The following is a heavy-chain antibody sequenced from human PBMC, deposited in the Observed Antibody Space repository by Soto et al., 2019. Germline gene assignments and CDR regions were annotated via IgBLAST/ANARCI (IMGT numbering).Heavy chain of an antibody. CDR1: GFTFSSYD. V-gene: IGHV3-13*01. CDR3: ARGTTEYCSGGSCYRDGAFDI. CDR2: IGTAGDT. D-gene: IGHD2-15*01. Sequence: EVQLVESGGGLVQPGGSLRLSCAASGFTFSSYDMHWVRQATGKGLEWVSAIGTAGDTYYPGSVKGRFTISRENAKNSLYLQMNRLRAGDTAVYYCARGTTEYCSGGSCYRDGAFDIWGHGTMVTVSS. J-gene: IGHJ3*02.